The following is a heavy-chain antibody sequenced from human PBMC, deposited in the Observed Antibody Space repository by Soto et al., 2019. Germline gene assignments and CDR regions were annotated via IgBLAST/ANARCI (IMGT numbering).Heavy chain of an antibody. Sequence: QITLKESGPPLVKPTQTLTLTCTFSGLSLSASGVAVGWIRQPPGEALEWLALIYWDDDKRYSPSLKNRLTITKDTSKNQVVLTMTNMDPVDTATYYCAHRLARGATGLYFQHWGQGTPVTVSS. V-gene: IGHV2-5*02. CDR1: GLSLSASGVA. CDR2: IYWDDDK. J-gene: IGHJ1*01. D-gene: IGHD3-9*01. CDR3: AHRLARGATGLYFQH.